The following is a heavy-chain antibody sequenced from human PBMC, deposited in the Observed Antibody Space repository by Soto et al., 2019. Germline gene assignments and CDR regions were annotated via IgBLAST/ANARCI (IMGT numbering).Heavy chain of an antibody. V-gene: IGHV1-69*12. Sequence: QVQLVQSGAEVKKPGSSVKVSCKASGGTFSSYAISWVRQAPGQGLEWMGGIVPIFGTANYAQKFQGRVKITADESTSPAYMGLSSLRSEDTAVNYCATSQLGCSYGVGNGMDVWGQGTTVTVSS. CDR2: IVPIFGTA. CDR3: ATSQLGCSYGVGNGMDV. D-gene: IGHD5-18*01. CDR1: GGTFSSYA. J-gene: IGHJ6*02.